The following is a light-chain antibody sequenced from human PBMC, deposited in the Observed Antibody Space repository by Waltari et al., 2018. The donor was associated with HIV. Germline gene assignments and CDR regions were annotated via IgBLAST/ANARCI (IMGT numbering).Light chain of an antibody. CDR3: QSYDRRLSAYVV. CDR2: GTS. Sequence: QSVLTQPPSVSGAPGQRVTISCTGSSTNIGAGYDVHWYHQLPGTAPKLLIYGTSSRPSWVPDRFTGAKSGTSSSLASPGLQAEDEADYCCQSYDRRLSAYVVFGGGTKLTVL. V-gene: IGLV1-40*01. CDR1: STNIGAGYD. J-gene: IGLJ2*01.